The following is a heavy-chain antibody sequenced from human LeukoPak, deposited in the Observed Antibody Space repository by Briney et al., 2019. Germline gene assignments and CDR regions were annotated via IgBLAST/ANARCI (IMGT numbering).Heavy chain of an antibody. CDR3: ARATPGGSSWYFAFDI. J-gene: IGHJ3*02. CDR1: GYTFTGYY. CDR2: INPNSGGT. V-gene: IGHV1-2*02. D-gene: IGHD6-13*01. Sequence: ASVKVSCKASGYTFTGYYMHWVRQAPGQGLEWMGWINPNSGGTNYAQKFQGRVTMTRDTSISTAYMELSRLRSDDTAVYYCARATPGGSSWYFAFDIWGQGTMVTVSS.